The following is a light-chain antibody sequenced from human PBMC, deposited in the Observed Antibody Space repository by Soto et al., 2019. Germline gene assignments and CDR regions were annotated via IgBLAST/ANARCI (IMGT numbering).Light chain of an antibody. J-gene: IGKJ4*01. CDR2: AAS. CDR3: QQSFGVSQFT. Sequence: DIEMTQSPSSLSASVGDRVTIACRASQSISRYFNWYQQKPGKAPEILIYAASSLQSGVPSRFSGSGSGTDFTLTISSLQPEDFATYFCQQSFGVSQFTFGGGTKVEI. CDR1: QSISRY. V-gene: IGKV1-39*01.